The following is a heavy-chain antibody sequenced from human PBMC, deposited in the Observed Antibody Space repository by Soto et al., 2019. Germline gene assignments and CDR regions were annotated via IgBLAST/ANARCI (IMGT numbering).Heavy chain of an antibody. CDR1: GFPLTSYA. CDR3: AKDRHYGSGTYSDSYLDY. D-gene: IGHD3-10*01. V-gene: IGHV3-23*01. CDR2: ISGSGGTT. J-gene: IGHJ4*02. Sequence: EVQLLESGGGLVQPGGSLGLSCGGSGFPLTSYAMPWVRQAQGKGLGWVSAISGSGGTTYYANSVKGRFTISRDQSKDTLYLQMNSLRAEDTAIYYCAKDRHYGSGTYSDSYLDYWGQGTLVTVSS.